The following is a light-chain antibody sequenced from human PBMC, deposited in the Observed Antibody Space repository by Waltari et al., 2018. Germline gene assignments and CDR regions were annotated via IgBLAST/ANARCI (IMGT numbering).Light chain of an antibody. J-gene: IGKJ1*01. CDR3: QQYYGYPRT. V-gene: IGKV1-5*03. Sequence: DIQKTQSPSTLSASVGDRVTITCRASQSISSWLAWYQQKPGKVPKFLIYKASTLESGVPSRFSGSGSGTEFTLTISGLQPDDFATYYCQQYYGYPRTFGQGTKVEFK. CDR2: KAS. CDR1: QSISSW.